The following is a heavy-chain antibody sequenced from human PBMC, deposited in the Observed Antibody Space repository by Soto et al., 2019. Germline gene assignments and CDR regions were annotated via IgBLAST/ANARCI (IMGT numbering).Heavy chain of an antibody. D-gene: IGHD4-17*01. CDR2: ISYDGSNK. J-gene: IGHJ5*02. CDR1: GFTFSTYG. CDR3: AKDHLPYTVTTPGS. V-gene: IGHV3-30*18. Sequence: QVQVVESGGGVVQPGRSLRLSCAASGFTFSTYGMHWVHQAPGKGLEWVAVISYDGSNKYYADSVKGRFTISRDNSKNTLYLQMNSLRAEDTAVFYCAKDHLPYTVTTPGSWGQGTLVTVSS.